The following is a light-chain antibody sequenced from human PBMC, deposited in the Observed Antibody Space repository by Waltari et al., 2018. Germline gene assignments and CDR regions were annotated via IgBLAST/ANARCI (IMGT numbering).Light chain of an antibody. CDR3: QNHERLPAT. V-gene: IGKV3-20*01. CDR2: GAS. J-gene: IGKJ1*01. CDR1: QSIGRY. Sequence: EVVLTQYPGTLSLSPGETATIPCRASQSIGRYLVRYQQKSGQAPRLLIYGASTRATGIPDRFSGSGSGTDFSLTISRLEAEDFAVYYCQNHERLPATFGQGTKVEIK.